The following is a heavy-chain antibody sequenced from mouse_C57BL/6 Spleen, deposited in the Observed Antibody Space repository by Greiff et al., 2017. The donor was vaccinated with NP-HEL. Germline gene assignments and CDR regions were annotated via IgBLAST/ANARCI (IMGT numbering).Heavy chain of an antibody. J-gene: IGHJ3*01. CDR1: GFSLTSYG. V-gene: IGHV2-2*01. D-gene: IGHD2-1*01. Sequence: VQLQQSGPGLVQPSQSLSITCTVSGFSLTSYGVHWVRQSPGKGLEWLGVIWRGGSTDYNAAFISRLSISKDNSKSHVFFKMNSLQADDTAIYDCARNHYGNSWFAYWGQGTLVTVSA. CDR3: ARNHYGNSWFAY. CDR2: IWRGGST.